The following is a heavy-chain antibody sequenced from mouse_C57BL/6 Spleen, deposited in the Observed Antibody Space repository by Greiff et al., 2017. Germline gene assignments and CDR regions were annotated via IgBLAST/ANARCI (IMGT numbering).Heavy chain of an antibody. Sequence: QVQLQQSGAELVKPGASVKLSCKASGYTFTSYWMHWVKQRPGRGLEWIGRIDPNSGGTKYNEKFQSKATFTADTSSNTAYMQLSSLTTEDSAIYYCARPRDYWGQGTTLTVSS. J-gene: IGHJ2*01. CDR1: GYTFTSYW. CDR3: ARPRDY. CDR2: IDPNSGGT. V-gene: IGHV1-62-3*01.